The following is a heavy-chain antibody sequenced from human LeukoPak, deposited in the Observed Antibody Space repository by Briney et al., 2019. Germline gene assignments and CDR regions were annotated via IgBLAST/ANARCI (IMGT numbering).Heavy chain of an antibody. CDR3: ATLIVVVPAANDAFDI. CDR2: IDSSGSTI. V-gene: IGHV3-48*03. Sequence: GGSLSLSCAAYGFTFSSYEMNWVRQAPGKGLEWVSYIDSSGSTIYYADSVKGRFTNSRDNDKNSLYLQMNSLRAEDTAVYYCATLIVVVPAANDAFDIWGQGTMVTVSS. CDR1: GFTFSSYE. J-gene: IGHJ3*02. D-gene: IGHD2-2*01.